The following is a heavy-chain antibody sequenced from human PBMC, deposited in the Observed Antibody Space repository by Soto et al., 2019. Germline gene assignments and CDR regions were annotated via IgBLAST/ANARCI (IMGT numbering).Heavy chain of an antibody. Sequence: GESLKISCRTSGYKFTSSWIAWVRQMPGKGLEWMGIIFPSDSDTRYSRSFQGQVTISADRSTSTVFLQWASLKASDTAVYFCARKDKSGYFNWFDPWGQGTLVTVSS. D-gene: IGHD3-22*01. CDR1: GYKFTSSW. CDR2: IFPSDSDT. V-gene: IGHV5-51*01. J-gene: IGHJ5*02. CDR3: ARKDKSGYFNWFDP.